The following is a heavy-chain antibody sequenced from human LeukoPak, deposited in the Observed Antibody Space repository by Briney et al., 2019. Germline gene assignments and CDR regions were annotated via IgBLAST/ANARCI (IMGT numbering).Heavy chain of an antibody. D-gene: IGHD6-19*01. CDR1: GFTFDDYA. V-gene: IGHV3-9*01. Sequence: GGSLRLSCAASGFTFDDYAMHWVRQAPGKGLEWVSGISWNSGSIGYADSVEGRFTISRDNAKNSLYLQMNSLRAEDTALYYCAKDTSSIAVAGTAFDYWGQGTLVTVSS. CDR2: ISWNSGSI. CDR3: AKDTSSIAVAGTAFDY. J-gene: IGHJ4*02.